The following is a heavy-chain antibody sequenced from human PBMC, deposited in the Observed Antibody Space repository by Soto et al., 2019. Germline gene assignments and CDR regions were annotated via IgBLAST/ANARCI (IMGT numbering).Heavy chain of an antibody. CDR2: IVPIFSTT. CDR3: AREAAAAGSSREDAFDI. V-gene: IGHV1-69*12. J-gene: IGHJ3*02. D-gene: IGHD6-13*01. CDR1: GDTFSNYA. Sequence: QVQLVQSGAEVKKPGSSVKVACKVSGDTFSNYAINWVRQAPGQGLEWMGAIVPIFSTTNYAQKFQGRVTSTADESTITAYTELSSLRSDDTATYCCAREAAAAGSSREDAFDIWGQGTMVTVSS.